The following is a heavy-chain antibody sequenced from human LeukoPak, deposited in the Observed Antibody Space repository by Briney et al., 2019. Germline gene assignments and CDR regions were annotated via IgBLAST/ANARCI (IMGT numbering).Heavy chain of an antibody. D-gene: IGHD3-10*01. CDR2: ISGYDGDT. CDR3: ARDKFLQGGHYYKYGMDV. CDR1: GYTFTSYG. Sequence: ASVKVSCKASGYTFTSYGISWVRQAPGQGLEWMGWISGYDGDTNYAQKFQGRVTMTTDTSTSTAYMELWSLTSDDTAVYYCARDKFLQGGHYYKYGMDVWGQGTTVTVSS. V-gene: IGHV1-18*01. J-gene: IGHJ6*02.